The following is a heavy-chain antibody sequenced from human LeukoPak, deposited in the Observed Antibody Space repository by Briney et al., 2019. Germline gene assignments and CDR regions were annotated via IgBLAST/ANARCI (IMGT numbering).Heavy chain of an antibody. J-gene: IGHJ3*02. V-gene: IGHV4-34*01. CDR2: INHSGST. Sequence: SETLSLTCAVYGGSFSVYYWSWIRQPPGKGLEWIGEINHSGSTNYNPSLKSRVTISVDTSKNQFSLKLSSVTAADTAVFYCARVSVGAFDIWGQGTMATVSS. CDR1: GGSFSVYY. CDR3: ARVSVGAFDI.